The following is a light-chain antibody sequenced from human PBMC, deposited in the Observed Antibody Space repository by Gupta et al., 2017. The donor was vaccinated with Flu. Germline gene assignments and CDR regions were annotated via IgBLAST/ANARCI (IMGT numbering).Light chain of an antibody. CDR3: HKCYSEFT. V-gene: IGKV1-5*03. Sequence: DIQMTQSPSTLSASVGDRVTITCRASQSISSGLAWYQQKTGKAPQLLIYTASSLGSGVPSRFSGSGSGTDLTLTISRLDPDDFSTYHCHKCYSEFTFGEGTKVEIK. J-gene: IGKJ4*01. CDR1: QSISSG. CDR2: TAS.